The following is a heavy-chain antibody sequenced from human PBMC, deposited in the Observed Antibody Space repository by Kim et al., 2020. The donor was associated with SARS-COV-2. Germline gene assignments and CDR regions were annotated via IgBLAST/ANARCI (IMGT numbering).Heavy chain of an antibody. J-gene: IGHJ4*02. V-gene: IGHV4-59*08. CDR2: IYYSGST. CDR3: ARLRPSLGRYYFDY. CDR1: GGSISSYY. Sequence: SETLSLTCTVSGGSISSYYWSWIRQPPGKGLEWIGYIYYSGSTNYNPSLKSRVTISVDTSKNQFSLKLSSVTAADTAVYYCARLRPSLGRYYFDYWGQGTLVTVSS.